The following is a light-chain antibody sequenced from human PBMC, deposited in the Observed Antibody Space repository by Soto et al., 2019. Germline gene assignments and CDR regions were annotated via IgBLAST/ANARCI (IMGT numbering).Light chain of an antibody. J-gene: IGKJ1*01. Sequence: IQMPQSPSTLSGSVGDRATITCRASQTISSWLAWYQQKPGKAPKLLIYKASTLKSGVPSRFSGSGSGTEFTLTISSLQPDDFATYYCQHYNSYSEAFGQGTKVDI. CDR3: QHYNSYSEA. V-gene: IGKV1-5*03. CDR2: KAS. CDR1: QTISSW.